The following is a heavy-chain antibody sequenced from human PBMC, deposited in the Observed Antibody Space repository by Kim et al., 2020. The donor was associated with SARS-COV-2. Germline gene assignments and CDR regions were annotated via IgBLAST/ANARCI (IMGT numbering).Heavy chain of an antibody. CDR1: GFTFSSYG. J-gene: IGHJ6*02. Sequence: GGSLRLSCAASGFTFSSYGMHWVRQAPGKGLEWVAVIWYDGSNKYYADSVKGRFTISRDNSKNTLYLQMNSLRAEDTAVYYCARDGIQLELRNYYYYYGMDVWGQGTTVTVSS. V-gene: IGHV3-33*01. CDR3: ARDGIQLELRNYYYYYGMDV. D-gene: IGHD1-7*01. CDR2: IWYDGSNK.